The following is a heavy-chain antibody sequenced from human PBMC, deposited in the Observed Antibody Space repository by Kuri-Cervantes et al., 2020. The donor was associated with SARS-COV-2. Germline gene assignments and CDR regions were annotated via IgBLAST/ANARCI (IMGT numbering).Heavy chain of an antibody. V-gene: IGHV3-30-3*01. J-gene: IGHJ4*02. CDR3: ASDRIGVHDS. Sequence: LSLTCAASGFTFISYAMHWVRPAPGKGLGWVAVISYDGYNKFFAESAKIRVTISRDNSKITLSLQMSSLRAEYAAMYYCASDRIGVHDSWGQGTLVTVSS. D-gene: IGHD2-15*01. CDR2: ISYDGYNK. CDR1: GFTFISYA.